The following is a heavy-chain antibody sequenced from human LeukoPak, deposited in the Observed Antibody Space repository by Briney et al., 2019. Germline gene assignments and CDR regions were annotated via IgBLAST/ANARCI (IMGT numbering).Heavy chain of an antibody. CDR1: GGSISSYY. CDR3: ARHFYGSGSYRAYGMDV. CDR2: IYSSGST. D-gene: IGHD3-10*01. Sequence: SETLSLTCTVSGGSISSYYWSWIRQPPGKGLEWIGYIYSSGSTNYNPPLKSRVTISVATSKNQFSLKVSSVTAADTAVYYCARHFYGSGSYRAYGMDVWGQGTTVTVSS. J-gene: IGHJ6*02. V-gene: IGHV4-59*08.